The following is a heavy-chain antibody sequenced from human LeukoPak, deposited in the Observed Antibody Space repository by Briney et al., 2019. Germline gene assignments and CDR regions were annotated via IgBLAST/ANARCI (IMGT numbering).Heavy chain of an antibody. V-gene: IGHV1-8*01. CDR1: GYTFSSYD. Sequence: GASVKVSCKASGYTFSSYDINWVRQAAGQGLEWMGWMNPNSDNTGYAQKFQGRVTITRDTSASTAYMELSSLRSEDTAVYYCARDPGIAMNAFDYWGQGTLVTVSS. D-gene: IGHD6-13*01. CDR3: ARDPGIAMNAFDY. J-gene: IGHJ4*02. CDR2: MNPNSDNT.